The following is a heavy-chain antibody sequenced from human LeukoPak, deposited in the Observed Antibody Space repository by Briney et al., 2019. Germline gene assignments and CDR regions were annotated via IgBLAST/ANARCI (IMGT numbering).Heavy chain of an antibody. CDR2: IYYSGST. CDR1: GGSISGGKDF. CDR3: ARDNFSSYGYYFDY. Sequence: SETLSLTCTVSGGSISGGKDFWGWIRQSPGKGLEWIGYIYYSGSTYYNPSLKSRVTISVDTSKNQFSLKLSSVTAADTAVYYCARDNFSSYGYYFDYWGQGTLVTVSS. D-gene: IGHD5-18*01. J-gene: IGHJ4*02. V-gene: IGHV4-31*03.